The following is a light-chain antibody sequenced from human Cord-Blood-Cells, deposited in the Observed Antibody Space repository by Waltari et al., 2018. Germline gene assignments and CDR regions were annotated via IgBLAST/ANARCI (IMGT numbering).Light chain of an antibody. V-gene: IGKV1-39*01. Sequence: DIQMTQSQSSLSASVGDRVTITCRASQSISSYLNWYQQKPGKAPKLLIYAASSLQSGVPSRFSVSGSGTDFTLTISSLQPEDFATYYCQQSYSTPPYTFGQGTKLEIK. CDR2: AAS. CDR3: QQSYSTPPYT. J-gene: IGKJ2*01. CDR1: QSISSY.